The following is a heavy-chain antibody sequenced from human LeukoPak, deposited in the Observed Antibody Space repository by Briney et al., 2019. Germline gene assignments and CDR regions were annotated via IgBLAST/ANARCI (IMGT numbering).Heavy chain of an antibody. CDR2: IYYSGST. CDR3: ARRLELGGDYFDY. J-gene: IGHJ4*02. V-gene: IGHV4-30-4*01. Sequence: PSETLSLTCTVSGGSISSGDYYWSWIRQPPGKGLEWIGYIYYSGSTYYNPSLKSRVTISVDTSKSQFSLKLSSVTAADTAVYYCARRLELGGDYFDYWGQGTLVTVSS. CDR1: GGSISSGDYY. D-gene: IGHD1-7*01.